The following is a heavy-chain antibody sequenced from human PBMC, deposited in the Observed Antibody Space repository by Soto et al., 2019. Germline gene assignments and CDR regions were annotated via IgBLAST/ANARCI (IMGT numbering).Heavy chain of an antibody. D-gene: IGHD6-19*01. Sequence: SETLSLTCTVSGGSISSYYWSWIRQHPGKGLEWIGYIYYSGSTTYNPSLKSRVSMSADTSKNQFSMKLSSVTAADTAVHYCARGGWSDNWFVPWGQGTLVTVSS. CDR3: ARGGWSDNWFVP. V-gene: IGHV4-59*12. CDR2: IYYSGST. J-gene: IGHJ5*02. CDR1: GGSISSYY.